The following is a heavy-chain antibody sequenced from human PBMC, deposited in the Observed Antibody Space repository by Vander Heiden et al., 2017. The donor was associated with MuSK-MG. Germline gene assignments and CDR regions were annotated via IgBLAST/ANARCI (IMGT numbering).Heavy chain of an antibody. CDR2: IIPILGIA. V-gene: IGHV1-69*04. CDR3: ARVFTAFVPAAMYYFDY. CDR1: GGTFSSYA. D-gene: IGHD2-2*01. J-gene: IGHJ4*02. Sequence: QVQLVQSGAEVKKPGSSVKVYCKASGGTFSSYAISWVRQAPGQGLEWMGGIIPILGIANYAQKFQGRVTITADESTSTAYMELSSLRSEDTAVYYCARVFTAFVPAAMYYFDYWGQGTLVTVSS.